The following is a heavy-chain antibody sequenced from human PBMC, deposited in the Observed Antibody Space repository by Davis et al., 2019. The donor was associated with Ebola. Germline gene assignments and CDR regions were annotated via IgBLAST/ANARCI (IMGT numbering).Heavy chain of an antibody. CDR2: INTNTGNP. V-gene: IGHV7-4-1*02. CDR1: GDTLTSYA. D-gene: IGHD1-26*01. Sequence: AASVKVSCKAVGDTLTSYAMTWVRQAPGQGLEWMGWINTNTGNPTYAQGFTGRFVFSLDTSVSTAYLQISSLKAEDTAGYYGASDSISGRYYYYYGMDVWGKGTTVTVSS. CDR3: ASDSISGRYYYYYGMDV. J-gene: IGHJ6*04.